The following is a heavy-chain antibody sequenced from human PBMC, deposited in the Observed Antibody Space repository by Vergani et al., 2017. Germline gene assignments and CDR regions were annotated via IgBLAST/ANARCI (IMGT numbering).Heavy chain of an antibody. CDR2: ISGSGGST. CDR1: GFTFSSYA. J-gene: IGHJ6*03. Sequence: EVQLLESGGGLVQPGGSLRLSCAASGFTFSSYAMSWVRQAPGKGLEWVSAISGSGGSTYYADPVKGRFTISRDNSKNTLYLQMNSLSAEDTAVYYCAKAKGYYYYYYMDVWGKGTTVTVSS. V-gene: IGHV3-23*01. CDR3: AKAKGYYYYYYMDV.